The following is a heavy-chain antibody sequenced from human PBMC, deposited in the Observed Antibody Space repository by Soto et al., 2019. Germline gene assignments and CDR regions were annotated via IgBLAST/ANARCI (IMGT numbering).Heavy chain of an antibody. Sequence: SETLSLTCTVSGGSVSSGSYYWSWIRQPPGKGLEWIGYIYYSGSTNYNPSLQSRVTISVDTSKNQFSLELSSVTAADTAVYYCARAGYCCGGSCHSRLAYWGQGTLVTVSS. V-gene: IGHV4-61*01. CDR1: GGSVSSGSYY. CDR3: ARAGYCCGGSCHSRLAY. D-gene: IGHD2-15*01. CDR2: IYYSGST. J-gene: IGHJ4*02.